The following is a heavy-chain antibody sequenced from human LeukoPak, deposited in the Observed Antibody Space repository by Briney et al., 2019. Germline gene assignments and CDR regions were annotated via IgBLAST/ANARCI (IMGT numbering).Heavy chain of an antibody. V-gene: IGHV1-8*01. J-gene: IGHJ4*02. CDR1: GYTFTSYD. CDR2: MNPSSGNT. CDR3: ARGLWYSGYDYRVAFDY. Sequence: AASVKVSCKASGYTFTSYDINWVRQATGQGLERMGWMNPSSGNTGYAQKFQGRVTMTRNTSISTAYMELSSLRSEDTAVYYCARGLWYSGYDYRVAFDYWGQGTLVTVSS. D-gene: IGHD5-12*01.